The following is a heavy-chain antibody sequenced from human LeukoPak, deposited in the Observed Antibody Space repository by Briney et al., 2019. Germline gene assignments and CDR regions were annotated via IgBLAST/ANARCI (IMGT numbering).Heavy chain of an antibody. CDR3: ARGYCSGANCYTAPDY. CDR2: MDPKGTT. V-gene: IGHV4-4*07. CDR1: GGSITGYY. J-gene: IGHJ4*02. Sequence: PSETLSLTRTVSGGSITGYYWNWIRQPAGKGLEWIGRMDPKGTTSYNPSLKSRVTMSVDTSKNQFSLKLKSVTAADTAMYYCARGYCSGANCYTAPDYWGQGTLVTVSS. D-gene: IGHD2-15*01.